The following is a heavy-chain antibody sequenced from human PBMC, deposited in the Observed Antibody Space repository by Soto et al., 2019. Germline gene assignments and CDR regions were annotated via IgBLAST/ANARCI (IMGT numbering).Heavy chain of an antibody. CDR1: GGSISSYY. J-gene: IGHJ6*02. CDR2: IYYSGST. D-gene: IGHD3-10*01. CDR3: ARDLWFGEPYYYYGMDV. V-gene: IGHV4-59*01. Sequence: KPSETLSLTCTVSGGSISSYYWSWIRQPPGKGLEWIGYIYYSGSTNYNPSLKSRVTISVDTSKNQFSLKLSSVTAADTAVYYCARDLWFGEPYYYYGMDVWGQGTTVTVSS.